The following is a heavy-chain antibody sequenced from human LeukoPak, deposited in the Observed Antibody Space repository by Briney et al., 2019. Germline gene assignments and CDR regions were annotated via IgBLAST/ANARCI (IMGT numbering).Heavy chain of an antibody. J-gene: IGHJ3*02. CDR2: ISGSGDYT. D-gene: IGHD2-2*01. CDR3: AKVVDQQDYAFHI. Sequence: GGSLRLSCAASGFTFSSYLMSWVRQPTGKGLEWVSTISGSGDYTYHADSVKGRFTISRDNSRNTLSLQMNSLRAEDTAVYYCAKVVDQQDYAFHIWGQGTMVTVPS. CDR1: GFTFSSYL. V-gene: IGHV3-23*01.